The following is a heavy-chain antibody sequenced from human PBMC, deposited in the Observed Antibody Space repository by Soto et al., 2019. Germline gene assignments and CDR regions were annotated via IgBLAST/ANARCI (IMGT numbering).Heavy chain of an antibody. CDR1: GYTFADYY. CDR2: MNPKSGGA. CDR3: TRENIENSDGLYDAFDI. D-gene: IGHD5-18*01. Sequence: SVKVSYKTSGYTFADYYTHWGRQAPVQGLEWMGWMNPKSGGAYFAQKFQGRVTLTRDTSIGTAYIEVNSLTSDDTAVYFCTRENIENSDGLYDAFDIWGQGTKVTVSS. J-gene: IGHJ3*02. V-gene: IGHV1-2*02.